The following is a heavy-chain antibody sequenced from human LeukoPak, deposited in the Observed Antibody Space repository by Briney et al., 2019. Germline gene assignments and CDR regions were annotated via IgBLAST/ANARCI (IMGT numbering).Heavy chain of an antibody. CDR2: IDSNGGST. Sequence: GGSLRLSCAASGFSFDDYGMSWVRQAPGKGLEWVSGIDSNGGSTGYADSVKGRFTISRDNAKNPLYLQMNSLRDEDTALYYCARDPLQFTMVRGISDYFYYMDVWGKGTTVTVSS. J-gene: IGHJ6*03. V-gene: IGHV3-20*04. CDR3: ARDPLQFTMVRGISDYFYYMDV. D-gene: IGHD3-10*01. CDR1: GFSFDDYG.